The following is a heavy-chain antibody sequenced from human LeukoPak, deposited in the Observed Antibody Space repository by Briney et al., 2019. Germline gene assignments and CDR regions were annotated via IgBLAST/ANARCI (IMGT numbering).Heavy chain of an antibody. J-gene: IGHJ5*02. Sequence: SVKFSCKASGGTFISYAISCVRQAPGQWLELMGGTIPIFGTANYAQKFQGRVTITADESTSTAYMELSSLRSEDTAVYYCASHGTGYYSLRFDPWGQGTLVTVSS. V-gene: IGHV1-69*13. CDR2: TIPIFGTA. D-gene: IGHD3/OR15-3a*01. CDR1: GGTFISYA. CDR3: ASHGTGYYSLRFDP.